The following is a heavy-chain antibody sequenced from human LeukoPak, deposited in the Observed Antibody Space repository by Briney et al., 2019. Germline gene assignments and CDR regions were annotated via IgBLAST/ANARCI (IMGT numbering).Heavy chain of an antibody. CDR3: AKGPDYDFWSGLDY. V-gene: IGHV3-30*02. Sequence: PGGSLRLSCAASGFTFSSYGMHWVRQAPGKGLEWVAFIRYDGSNKYYADSVKGRFTISRDNFKNTLYLQMNSLRAEDTAVYYCAKGPDYDFWSGLDYWGQGTLVTVSS. J-gene: IGHJ4*02. CDR1: GFTFSSYG. D-gene: IGHD3-3*01. CDR2: IRYDGSNK.